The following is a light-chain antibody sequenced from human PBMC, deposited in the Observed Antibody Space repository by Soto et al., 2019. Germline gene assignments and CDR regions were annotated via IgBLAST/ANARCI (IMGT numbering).Light chain of an antibody. CDR1: QTISNNY. Sequence: EIVLTQSPGTLTLSPGESAAISCRASQTISNNYLVWYRQKPGQAPRLLIYAVSSRAAGIPDRFSGSGSGTDFALTITRLEPEDSAVYYCQQHSNSPWTFGQGTKVEI. CDR3: QQHSNSPWT. V-gene: IGKV3D-20*02. J-gene: IGKJ1*01. CDR2: AVS.